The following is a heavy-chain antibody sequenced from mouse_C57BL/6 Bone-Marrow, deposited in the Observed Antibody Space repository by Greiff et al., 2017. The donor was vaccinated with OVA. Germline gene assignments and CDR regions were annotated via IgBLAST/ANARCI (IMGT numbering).Heavy chain of an antibody. CDR3: ARGLGEFAY. Sequence: VQLQQSGAELARPGASVKLSCKASGYTFTSYGISWVKQRPGQGLEWIGEIYPSSGNTYYNEKFKGKATLTADKSSSTVYMELRSLTSEAAAVYFCARGLGEFAYWGQGTLVTVSA. CDR1: GYTFTSYG. CDR2: IYPSSGNT. V-gene: IGHV1-81*01. J-gene: IGHJ3*01. D-gene: IGHD4-1*01.